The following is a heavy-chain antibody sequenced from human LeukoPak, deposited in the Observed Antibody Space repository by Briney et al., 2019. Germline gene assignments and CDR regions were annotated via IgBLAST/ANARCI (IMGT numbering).Heavy chain of an antibody. CDR3: ARDGALYSSSWYIFDYYYYGMDV. Sequence: GGSLRLSCAASGFTFSSYGMHWVRQAPGKGLEWVAVIWYDGSNKYYADSVKGRFTISRDNSKNTLYLQMNSLRAEDTAVYYCARDGALYSSSWYIFDYYYYGMDVWGQGTTVTVSS. J-gene: IGHJ6*02. CDR1: GFTFSSYG. CDR2: IWYDGSNK. V-gene: IGHV3-33*01. D-gene: IGHD6-13*01.